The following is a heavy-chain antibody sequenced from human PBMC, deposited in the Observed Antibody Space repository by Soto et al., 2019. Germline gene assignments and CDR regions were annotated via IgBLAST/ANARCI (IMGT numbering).Heavy chain of an antibody. CDR1: GYTFTSYY. J-gene: IGHJ6*03. V-gene: IGHV1-46*03. Sequence: ASVKVSCKASGYTFTSYYMHWVRQAPGQGLEWMGIINPSNGSTRYAQRFQGRVTMTRDTSTSTVYMELSSLRSEDTAVYYCTRGIAAAGYHYYYMDVWGKGTTVTVSS. CDR2: INPSNGST. CDR3: TRGIAAAGYHYYYMDV. D-gene: IGHD6-13*01.